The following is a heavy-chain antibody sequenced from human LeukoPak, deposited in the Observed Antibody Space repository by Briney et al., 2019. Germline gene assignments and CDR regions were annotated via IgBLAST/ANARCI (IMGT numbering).Heavy chain of an antibody. CDR1: GLTFSSYS. V-gene: IGHV3-21*01. CDR2: ISSSSSYI. J-gene: IGHJ2*01. CDR3: ARDSPYGGYFDL. D-gene: IGHD4-17*01. Sequence: PGGSLRLSCAASGLTFSSYSMNWVRQAPGKGLEWVSSISSSSSYIYYAASLKGRFTISRDNANNSLYLQMNSLRAEDTAVYYCARDSPYGGYFDLWGRGTLVTVSS.